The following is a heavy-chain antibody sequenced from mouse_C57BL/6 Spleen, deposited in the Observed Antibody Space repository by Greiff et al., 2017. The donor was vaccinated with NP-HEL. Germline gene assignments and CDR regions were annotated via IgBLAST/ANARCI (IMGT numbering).Heavy chain of an antibody. J-gene: IGHJ2*01. V-gene: IGHV1-66*01. CDR3: ARPAQAPYFDY. CDR2: IYPGSGNT. D-gene: IGHD3-2*02. Sequence: QVQLKESGPELVKPGASVKISCKASGYSFTSYYIHWVKQRPGQGLEWIGWIYPGSGNTKYNEKFKGKATLTADTSSSTAYMQLSSLTSEDSAVYYCARPAQAPYFDYWGQGTTLTVSS. CDR1: GYSFTSYY.